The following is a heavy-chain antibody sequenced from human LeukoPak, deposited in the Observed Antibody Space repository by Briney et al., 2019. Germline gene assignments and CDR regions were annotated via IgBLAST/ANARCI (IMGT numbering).Heavy chain of an antibody. V-gene: IGHV1-2*06. CDR1: GYTFTGYY. D-gene: IGHD3-10*01. CDR3: ARGGKVRGVMEGRNWFDP. J-gene: IGHJ5*02. Sequence: ASVKVSCKASGYTFTGYYMHWVRQAPGQGLEWMGRINPNSGGTNYAQKFQGRVTMTRDTSISTAYMVLSRLRSDDTAVYYCARGGKVRGVMEGRNWFDPWGQGTLVTVSS. CDR2: INPNSGGT.